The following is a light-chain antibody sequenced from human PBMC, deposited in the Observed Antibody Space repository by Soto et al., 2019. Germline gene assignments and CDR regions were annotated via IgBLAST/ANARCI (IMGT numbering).Light chain of an antibody. CDR2: GAS. Sequence: EIVMTQSPATLSMSPGERATLSCRASQSVSSNLAWYQQQPGQAPRLLIYGASTRVTGFPARFSGSGSGTEFTLTISSLQSEDFAVYYCQQFAASPRTFGQGTTVEIK. CDR3: QQFAASPRT. V-gene: IGKV3-15*01. J-gene: IGKJ1*01. CDR1: QSVSSN.